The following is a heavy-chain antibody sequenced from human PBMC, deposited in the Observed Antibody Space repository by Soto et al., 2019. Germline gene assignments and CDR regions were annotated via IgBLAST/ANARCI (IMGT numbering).Heavy chain of an antibody. CDR3: ATVHSPDYYDSSGYRPEYFQH. Sequence: ASVKVSCKVSGYTVIVLSIRRGGQAPGKGLEWMGGFDPEDGETIYAQKFQGRVTMTEDTSTDTAYMELSSLRSEDTAGYDCATVHSPDYYDSSGYRPEYFQHWG. CDR1: GYTVIVLS. CDR2: FDPEDGET. V-gene: IGHV1-24*01. D-gene: IGHD3-22*01. J-gene: IGHJ1*01.